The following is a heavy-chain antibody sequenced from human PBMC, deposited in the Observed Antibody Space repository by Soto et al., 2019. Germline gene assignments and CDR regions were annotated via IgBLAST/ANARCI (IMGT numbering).Heavy chain of an antibody. D-gene: IGHD6-13*01. CDR3: AHGDWAASGTRYYFDN. J-gene: IGHJ4*02. CDR1: GFSFSTGSLG. V-gene: IGHV2-5*01. Sequence: QITLTESGPTLVKPTQTLTLTCTFSGFSFSTGSLGVGCIRQPPGKALEFLALIYWNDDKRYRPSLKNKITITKATSRNHVVLKMTDLDPEDTATYYLAHGDWAASGTRYYFDNWGQGTLVTVSS. CDR2: IYWNDDK.